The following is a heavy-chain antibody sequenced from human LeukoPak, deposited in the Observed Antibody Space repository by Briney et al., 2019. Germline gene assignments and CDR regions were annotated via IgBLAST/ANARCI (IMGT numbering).Heavy chain of an antibody. J-gene: IGHJ5*02. CDR3: ARDAPAYCGGDCYHPWFDP. CDR2: IYTSGSI. V-gene: IGHV4-4*07. Sequence: SETLSLTCTVSGGSMSSHQWSWIRQPAGKGLEWIGRIYTSGSINYNPSLKSRVTMSIDTSKIQFSLKLSSVTAADTAVYYCARDAPAYCGGDCYHPWFDPWGQGTLVTVSS. CDR1: GGSMSSHQ. D-gene: IGHD2-21*02.